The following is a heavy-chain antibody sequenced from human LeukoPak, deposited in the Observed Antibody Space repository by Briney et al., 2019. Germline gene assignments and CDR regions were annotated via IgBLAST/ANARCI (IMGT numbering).Heavy chain of an antibody. D-gene: IGHD3-22*01. Sequence: SETLSLTXAVSGYSISSGYYWDWIRQPPGKGLEWIGNIYHSGSTYYNPSLKSRVTISVDTSKNQFSLKLSFVTAADTAVYYCARQYWDDSKLDYWGQGTLVTVSS. J-gene: IGHJ4*02. CDR1: GYSISSGYY. V-gene: IGHV4-38-2*01. CDR2: IYHSGST. CDR3: ARQYWDDSKLDY.